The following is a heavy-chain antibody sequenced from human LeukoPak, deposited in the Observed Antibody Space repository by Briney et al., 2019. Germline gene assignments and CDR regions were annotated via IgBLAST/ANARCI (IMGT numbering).Heavy chain of an antibody. V-gene: IGHV5-51*01. CDR3: ARWGRDSSGYYYGYFDY. Sequence: GESLKISCKGSGYSFTSYWIGRVRQMPGKGLEWMGIIYPGDSDTRYSPSFQGQVTISADKSISTAYLQWSSLKASDTAMYYCARWGRDSSGYYYGYFDYWGQGTLVTVSS. CDR1: GYSFTSYW. D-gene: IGHD3-22*01. J-gene: IGHJ4*02. CDR2: IYPGDSDT.